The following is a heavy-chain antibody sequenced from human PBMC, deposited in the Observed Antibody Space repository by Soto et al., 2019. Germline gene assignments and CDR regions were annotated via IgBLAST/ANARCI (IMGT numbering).Heavy chain of an antibody. V-gene: IGHV4-59*01. CDR3: ASARAAGGYRGYDFFFDY. Sequence: SATLSLTCTVSGGSISSYYWSWIRQPPGKGLEWIGYIYYSGSTNYNPSLKSRVTISVDTSKNQFSLKLSSVTAADTAVYYCASARAAGGYRGYDFFFDYWGQGTLVTVSS. J-gene: IGHJ4*02. CDR2: IYYSGST. CDR1: GGSISSYY. D-gene: IGHD5-12*01.